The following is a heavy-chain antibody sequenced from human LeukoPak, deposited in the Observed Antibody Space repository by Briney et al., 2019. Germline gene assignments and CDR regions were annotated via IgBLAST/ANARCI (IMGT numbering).Heavy chain of an antibody. CDR3: ARGAPEYFDY. V-gene: IGHV3-53*04. Sequence: GGSLRLSCAASGFTFSSYAMSWVRQAPGKGLEWVSVIYSGGSTYYADSVKGRFTISRHNSKNTLYLQMNSLRTEDTAVYSCARGAPEYFDYWGQGTLATVSS. J-gene: IGHJ4*02. CDR2: IYSGGST. D-gene: IGHD1-14*01. CDR1: GFTFSSYA.